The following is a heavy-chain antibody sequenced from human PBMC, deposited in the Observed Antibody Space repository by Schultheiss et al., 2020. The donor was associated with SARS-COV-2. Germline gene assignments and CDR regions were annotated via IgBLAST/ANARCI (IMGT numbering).Heavy chain of an antibody. D-gene: IGHD2-15*01. V-gene: IGHV3-21*04. CDR2: ISSSSSTI. Sequence: GGSLRLSCAVSGFTFSSYSMNWVRQAPGKGLEWVSSISSSSSTIYYADSVKGRFTISRDNAKNSLYLQMNSLRVEDTALYFCARSGGGLIVGAFDIWGQGTMVTVSS. CDR3: ARSGGGLIVGAFDI. CDR1: GFTFSSYS. J-gene: IGHJ3*02.